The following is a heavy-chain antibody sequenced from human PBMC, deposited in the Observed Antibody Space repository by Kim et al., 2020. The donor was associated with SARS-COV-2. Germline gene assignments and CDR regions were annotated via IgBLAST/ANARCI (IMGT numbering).Heavy chain of an antibody. CDR2: T. V-gene: IGHV4-59*01. CDR3: ARALAGPYFDY. J-gene: IGHJ4*02. D-gene: IGHD6-19*01. Sequence: TNYNPSLKSRVTISVDTSKNQFSLKLSSVTAADTAVYYCARALAGPYFDYWGQGTLVTVSS.